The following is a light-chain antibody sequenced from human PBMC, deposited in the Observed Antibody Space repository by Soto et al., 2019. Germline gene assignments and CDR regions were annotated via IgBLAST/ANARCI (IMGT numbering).Light chain of an antibody. CDR1: QSVRSN. CDR2: GAS. Sequence: EIVMTQSPATLSVSPGERATLSCRASQSVRSNLAWYQQKPGQAPRLLIYGASNRATNIPARFSGSGSGTEFTLTISSLQSEDFAVYYCQQYDNWPPWTFGQGTKVEIK. V-gene: IGKV3-15*01. CDR3: QQYDNWPPWT. J-gene: IGKJ1*01.